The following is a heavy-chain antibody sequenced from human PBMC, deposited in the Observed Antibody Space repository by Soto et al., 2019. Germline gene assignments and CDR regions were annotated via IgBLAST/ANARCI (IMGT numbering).Heavy chain of an antibody. J-gene: IGHJ6*02. V-gene: IGHV1-46*01. CDR2: INPSGGST. CDR3: ASTGYYPGTSDYGTYV. CDR1: GYYFTSYY. Sequence: ALVNLSVKRCGYYFTSYYMHFLRNAPGQGLEWMGIINPSGGSTSYAQKFQGRVTMTRDTSTSTVYMELSSLRSEDTAVYYCASTGYYPGTSDYGTYVWAQGTTVTVS. D-gene: IGHD3-9*01.